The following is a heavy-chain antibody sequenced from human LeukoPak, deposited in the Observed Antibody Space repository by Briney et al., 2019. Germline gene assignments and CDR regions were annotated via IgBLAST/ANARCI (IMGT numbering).Heavy chain of an antibody. CDR3: TRDLVYGSGSSDY. J-gene: IGHJ4*02. CDR1: GFTFSNYW. V-gene: IGHV3-74*01. D-gene: IGHD3-10*01. Sequence: GRSLRLSCAASGFTFSNYWMHWVRQAPGKGLVWVSRIKTDGSAAGYADSVRGRFTISRDNAKNTLYLHMNSLRAEDTAVYYCTRDLVYGSGSSDYWGQGTLVTVSS. CDR2: IKTDGSAA.